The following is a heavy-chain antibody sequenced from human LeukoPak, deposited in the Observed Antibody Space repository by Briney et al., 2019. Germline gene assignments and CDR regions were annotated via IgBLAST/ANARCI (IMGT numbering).Heavy chain of an antibody. D-gene: IGHD3-22*01. Sequence: GGSLRLSCPASGLTFSSSWMPWVRQAPGKGLVWVSLINSDGSSTSYADSVKGRFTISRDNAKNTLYLQMDSLRAEDTAVYYCARVLRHYYDSSGYDYWGQGTLVTVSS. J-gene: IGHJ4*02. V-gene: IGHV3-74*01. CDR3: ARVLRHYYDSSGYDY. CDR2: INSDGSST. CDR1: GLTFSSSW.